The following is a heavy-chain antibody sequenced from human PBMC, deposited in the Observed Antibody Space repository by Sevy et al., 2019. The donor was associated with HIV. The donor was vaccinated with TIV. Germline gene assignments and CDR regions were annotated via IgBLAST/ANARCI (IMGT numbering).Heavy chain of an antibody. CDR3: ARDPRIFGDYLLTYFDY. CDR2: IWYDGNNQ. D-gene: IGHD4-17*01. Sequence: GGSLRLSCVASGFAFSDYGMHWVRQAPGKGLEWVAVIWYDGNNQHYADSAGGRFTISRDNSKNTLYLQLSSLRAEDTAVYYCARDPRIFGDYLLTYFDYWGQGVLVTVSS. J-gene: IGHJ4*02. CDR1: GFAFSDYG. V-gene: IGHV3-33*01.